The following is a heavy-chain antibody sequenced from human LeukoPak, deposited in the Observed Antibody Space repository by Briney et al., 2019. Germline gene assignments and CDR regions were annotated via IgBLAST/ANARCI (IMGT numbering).Heavy chain of an antibody. D-gene: IGHD2-2*02. CDR1: GGSISSGSYY. V-gene: IGHV4-39*01. J-gene: IGHJ6*02. Sequence: SETLSLTCTVSGGSISSGSYYWGWIRQPPGKGLEWIGSIYYSGSTYYNPSLKSRVTISVDTSKNQFSLKLSSVTAADTAVYYCARRCSSTSCYSYYYYGMDVWGQGTTVTVSS. CDR3: ARRCSSTSCYSYYYYGMDV. CDR2: IYYSGST.